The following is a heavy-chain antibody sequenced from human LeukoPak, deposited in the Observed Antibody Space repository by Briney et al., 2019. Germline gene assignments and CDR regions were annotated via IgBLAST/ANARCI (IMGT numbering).Heavy chain of an antibody. D-gene: IGHD2-21*01. CDR2: ISGSGSYI. V-gene: IGHV3-21*01. CDR3: ARDLAYCGGDCGC. J-gene: IGHJ4*02. Sequence: PGGSLRLSCAASGFTFSSYSMNWVRQAPGKGLEWVSSISGSGSYIYYADSVKGRFTISRDNAKNSLYLQMNSLRAEDTAVYYCARDLAYCGGDCGCWGQGTLVTVSS. CDR1: GFTFSSYS.